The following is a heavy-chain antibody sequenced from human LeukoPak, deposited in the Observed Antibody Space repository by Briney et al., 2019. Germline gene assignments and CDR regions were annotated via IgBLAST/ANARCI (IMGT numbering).Heavy chain of an antibody. CDR2: IKQDGSEK. CDR3: AGWCSSTSCYAEYFQH. CDR1: GFTLSSFW. V-gene: IGHV3-7*01. D-gene: IGHD2-2*01. Sequence: GGSLRLSCAASGFTLSSFWMSWVRQTPGKGLEWVANIKQDGSEKYFVDSVKGRFTISRDNAKNSLYLQMNSLRAEDSAVYYCAGWCSSTSCYAEYFQHWGQGTLVTVSS. J-gene: IGHJ1*01.